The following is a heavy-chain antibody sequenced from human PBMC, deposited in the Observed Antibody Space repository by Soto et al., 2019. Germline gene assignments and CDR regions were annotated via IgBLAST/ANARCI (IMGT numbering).Heavy chain of an antibody. CDR3: PTLWFGKLLHRAEVSY. Sequence: GSLGHSCAASGLHFTNAGLSWVRQTPGKGLEWVGRIKTNTDGGTPDYAAPVKGRFTISRDDSKNTLFLQMNRLKSEDTAVYYCPTLWFGKLLHRAEVSYWGEGALLTV. V-gene: IGHV3-15*01. CDR1: GLHFTNAG. CDR2: IKTNTDGGTP. D-gene: IGHD3-10*01. J-gene: IGHJ4*02.